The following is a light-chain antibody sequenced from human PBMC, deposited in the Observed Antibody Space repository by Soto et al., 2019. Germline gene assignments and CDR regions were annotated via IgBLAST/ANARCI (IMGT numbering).Light chain of an antibody. V-gene: IGLV2-14*03. CDR3: RSYTSSSTLGV. CDR1: SSDGGGYNY. Sequence: QSALTQPASVSGSPGQSTTISCTGTSSDGGGYNYVSWHQHHPGNAPKLMIYDVSNRPSGVANRFSGSKSGNTASLTISGLQAEDEADYYCRSYTSSSTLGVFSGGNKPAVL. J-gene: IGLJ3*02. CDR2: DVS.